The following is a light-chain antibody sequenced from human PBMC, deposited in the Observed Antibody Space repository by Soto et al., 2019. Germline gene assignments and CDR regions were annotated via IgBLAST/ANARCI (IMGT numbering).Light chain of an antibody. CDR1: KLGNKF. CDR3: QAWDNSVV. CDR2: QDT. J-gene: IGLJ2*01. V-gene: IGLV3-1*01. Sequence: SYELTQPPSVSVSPGQTATITCSGDKLGNKFTCWYQQKAGQSPTLVIYQDTKRPPGIPERFSGSSSGNTATLTITGTQAIDEADYYCQAWDNSVVFGGGTQLTVL.